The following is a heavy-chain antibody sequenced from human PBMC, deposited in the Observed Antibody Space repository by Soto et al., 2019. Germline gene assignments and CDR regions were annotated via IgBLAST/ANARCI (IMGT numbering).Heavy chain of an antibody. CDR3: ARGGIPPSGYGIAYAMDV. CDR1: GVSISGGRYY. V-gene: IGHV4-39*01. Sequence: SETLSLTCTVSGVSISGGRYYWGWIRQPPGRGLEWIGNIYYSGSTYYTPALKSRVTLSVDTSKNQFSLNLNSVTAADTAVYYCARGGIPPSGYGIAYAMDVWGQGTTVTVS. D-gene: IGHD1-26*01. CDR2: IYYSGST. J-gene: IGHJ6*02.